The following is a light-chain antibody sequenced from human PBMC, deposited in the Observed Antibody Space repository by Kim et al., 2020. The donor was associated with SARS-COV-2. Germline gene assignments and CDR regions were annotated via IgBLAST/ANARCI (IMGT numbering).Light chain of an antibody. V-gene: IGLV1-40*03. Sequence: GQRVSITCTGSSSNIAARYDIHWYQHLPGTAPRLLIYGNIHRPSGVPDRFSASKSGASASLAITGLQAEDEADYYCQSYDSSLNWVFGGGTKLTVL. J-gene: IGLJ3*02. CDR2: GNI. CDR3: QSYDSSLNWV. CDR1: SSNIAARYD.